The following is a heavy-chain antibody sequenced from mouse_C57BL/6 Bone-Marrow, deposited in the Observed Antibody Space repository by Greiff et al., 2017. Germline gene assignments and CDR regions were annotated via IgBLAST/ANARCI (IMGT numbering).Heavy chain of an antibody. Sequence: VKLVESGAELARPGASVKLSCKASGYTFTSYGISWVKQRTGQGLEWIGEIYPRSGNTYYNEKFKGKATLTADKSSSTAYMELRSLTSEDSAVYFCAKSLSYAMDYWGQGTSVTVSS. CDR3: AKSLSYAMDY. J-gene: IGHJ4*01. CDR1: GYTFTSYG. CDR2: IYPRSGNT. D-gene: IGHD6-2*01. V-gene: IGHV1-81*01.